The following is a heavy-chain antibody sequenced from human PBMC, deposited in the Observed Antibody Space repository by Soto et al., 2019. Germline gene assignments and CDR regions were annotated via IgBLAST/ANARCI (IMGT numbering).Heavy chain of an antibody. CDR1: GGSISSGDYY. CDR3: ARSDYYDSSGYPSPAFDI. J-gene: IGHJ3*02. V-gene: IGHV4-30-4*01. Sequence: SETLSLTCTVSGGSISSGDYYWSWIRQPPGKGLEWIGYIYYSGSTYYNPSLKSRVTISVDTSKNQFSLKLSSVTAADTAVYYCARSDYYDSSGYPSPAFDIWGQGTMVTISS. CDR2: IYYSGST. D-gene: IGHD3-22*01.